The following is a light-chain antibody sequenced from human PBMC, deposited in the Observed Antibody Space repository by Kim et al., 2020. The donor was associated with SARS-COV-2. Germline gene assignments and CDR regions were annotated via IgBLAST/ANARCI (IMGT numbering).Light chain of an antibody. V-gene: IGLV8-61*01. J-gene: IGLJ3*02. CDR1: TGSVSTSYF. CDR3: VLYMGSGTWV. Sequence: GTVTLTGGLSTGSVSTSYFPSSYQQTPGQAPRTLISNTNTRSSGVPDRFSGSILGNKAALTITGAQADDESDYYCVLYMGSGTWVFGGGTQLTVL. CDR2: NTN.